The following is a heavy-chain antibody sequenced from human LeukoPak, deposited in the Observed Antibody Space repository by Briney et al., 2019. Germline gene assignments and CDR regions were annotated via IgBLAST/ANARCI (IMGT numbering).Heavy chain of an antibody. V-gene: IGHV4-59*01. CDR3: ARVFDSGSQAYFYYMDV. CDR2: IYSSGST. J-gene: IGHJ6*03. Sequence: SETLSLTCTVSGGSLSSYYWSWIRQPPGKGLEWIGYIYSSGSTNYHPSLKSRVTMSVDTSKHQFSLKVSSVTAADTAVYYCARVFDSGSQAYFYYMDVWGKGTTVTISS. D-gene: IGHD3-10*01. CDR1: GGSLSSYY.